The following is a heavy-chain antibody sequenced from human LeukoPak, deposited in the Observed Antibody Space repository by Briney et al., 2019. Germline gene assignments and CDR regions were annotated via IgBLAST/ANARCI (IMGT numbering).Heavy chain of an antibody. Sequence: PSETLSLTCTVSGGSISSSCWSWIRQPPGKGLEWIGYIYYSGSTNYNPSLKSRVTMSVDTSKNQFSLKLSSVTAADTAVYYCARDGQGDNWFDPWGQGTLVTVSS. J-gene: IGHJ5*02. D-gene: IGHD3-10*01. CDR2: IYYSGST. CDR1: GGSISSSC. CDR3: ARDGQGDNWFDP. V-gene: IGHV4-59*01.